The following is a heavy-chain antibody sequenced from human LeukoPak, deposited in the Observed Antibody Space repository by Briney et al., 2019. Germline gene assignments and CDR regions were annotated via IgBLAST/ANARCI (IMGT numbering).Heavy chain of an antibody. J-gene: IGHJ5*02. CDR2: ISYDGSNK. CDR1: GFTFSSYA. D-gene: IGHD2-2*01. V-gene: IGHV3-30*01. Sequence: GGSLRLSCAASGFTFSSYAMHWVRQAPGKGLEWVAVISYDGSNKYYADSVKGRFTISRDNSKNTLYLQMNSLRAEDTAGYYCAREREVPALDPWGQGTLVTVSS. CDR3: AREREVPALDP.